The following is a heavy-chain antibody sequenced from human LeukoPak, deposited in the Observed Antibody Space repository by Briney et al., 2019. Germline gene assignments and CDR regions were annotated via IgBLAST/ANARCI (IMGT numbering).Heavy chain of an antibody. V-gene: IGHV4-61*02. J-gene: IGHJ4*02. CDR1: GSSISSGTYY. CDR2: IATSGST. D-gene: IGHD1-1*01. Sequence: NSSETLSLTCTVSGSSISSGTYYWSWIRQPAGKGLEWIGRIATSGSTNYSPSLKSRVTVSIDTSKNHFSLKLSSVTAADTAMYYCARGEFATGFFDYWGQGTLVTVSS. CDR3: ARGEFATGFFDY.